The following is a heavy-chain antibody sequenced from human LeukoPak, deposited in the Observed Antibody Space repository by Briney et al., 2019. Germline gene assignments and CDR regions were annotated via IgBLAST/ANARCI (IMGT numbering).Heavy chain of an antibody. Sequence: GGSLRLSCAASGFTFSSYWMSWVRQAPGKGLEWVANINQDGSEKYYVDSVKGRFTISRDNAKNSLYLQMNSLRAEDTAVYCCARDPDYYGLGGTFDYWGQGTLVTVSS. CDR2: INQDGSEK. J-gene: IGHJ4*02. V-gene: IGHV3-7*01. D-gene: IGHD3-10*01. CDR3: ARDPDYYGLGGTFDY. CDR1: GFTFSSYW.